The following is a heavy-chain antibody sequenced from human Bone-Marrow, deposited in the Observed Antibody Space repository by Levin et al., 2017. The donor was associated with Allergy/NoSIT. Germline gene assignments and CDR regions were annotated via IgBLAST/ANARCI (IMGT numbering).Heavy chain of an antibody. J-gene: IGHJ4*02. D-gene: IGHD5-24*01. CDR2: ISNDGSNE. V-gene: IGHV3-30-3*01. Sequence: GESLKISCAASGFTFSNSAMHWVRQAPGTGLEWVALISNDGSNEYYPDSVKGRFTISRHNSKNTLYLQMNSLRVEDTAVYYWARDRDGYNDFDYWGQGTLVTVSS. CDR3: ARDRDGYNDFDY. CDR1: GFTFSNSA.